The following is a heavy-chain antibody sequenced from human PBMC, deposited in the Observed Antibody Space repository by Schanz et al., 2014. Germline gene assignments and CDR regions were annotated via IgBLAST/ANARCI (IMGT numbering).Heavy chain of an antibody. CDR2: ILYDGSNK. CDR3: AREYSSYGTVYY. CDR1: GFTFSSYG. V-gene: IGHV3-30*03. J-gene: IGHJ4*02. D-gene: IGHD5-12*01. Sequence: QVQLVESGGGVAQPGRSLRLSCAASGFTFSSYGMHWVRQAPGKGLEWVAVILYDGSNKYYADSVKGRFTISRDNSKNTLYLQMNSLRVEDTALYYCAREYSSYGTVYYWVQGTLVTVSS.